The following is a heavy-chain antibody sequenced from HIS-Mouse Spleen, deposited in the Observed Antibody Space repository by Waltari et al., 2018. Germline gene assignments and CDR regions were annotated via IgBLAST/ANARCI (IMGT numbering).Heavy chain of an antibody. CDR1: GGSISSSSYY. D-gene: IGHD7-27*01. J-gene: IGHJ3*02. CDR3: ARDHDWGSMGAFDI. V-gene: IGHV4-39*07. CDR2: IYYSGST. Sequence: QLQLQESGPGLVKPSETLSLTCTVSGGSISSSSYYWGWIRQPPGKGLEWIGSIYYSGSTYYNPSLKSRVTISVDTSKNQFSLKLSSVTAADTAVYYCARDHDWGSMGAFDIWGQGTMVTVSS.